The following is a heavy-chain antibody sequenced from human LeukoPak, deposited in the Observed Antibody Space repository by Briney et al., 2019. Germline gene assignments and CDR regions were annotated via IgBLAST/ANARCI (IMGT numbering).Heavy chain of an antibody. D-gene: IGHD3-22*01. CDR1: GGSFSGYF. CDR2: INHNGIT. J-gene: IGHJ4*02. Sequence: PSETLSLTCAVYGGSFSGYFWTWIRQPPGKGLEWIGEINHNGITYFKPSLKSRLTISVDMSKNQFSLSLSSVTAADTAVYYCARGTYYYGSSGPVHWGQGTLVTVSS. V-gene: IGHV4-34*01. CDR3: ARGTYYYGSSGPVH.